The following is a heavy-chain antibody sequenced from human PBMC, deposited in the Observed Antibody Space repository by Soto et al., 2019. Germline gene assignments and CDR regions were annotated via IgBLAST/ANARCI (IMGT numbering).Heavy chain of an antibody. Sequence: PSETLSLTCTVSGGSISSSSYYWGWIRQPPGKGLEWIGSIYYSGSTYYNPSLKSRVTISVDTSKNQFSLKLSSVTAADTAVYYCARGPKYFDSVDLWGQGTLVTVSS. V-gene: IGHV4-39*01. CDR2: IYYSGST. CDR1: GGSISSSSYY. CDR3: ARGPKYFDSVDL. D-gene: IGHD3-9*01. J-gene: IGHJ5*02.